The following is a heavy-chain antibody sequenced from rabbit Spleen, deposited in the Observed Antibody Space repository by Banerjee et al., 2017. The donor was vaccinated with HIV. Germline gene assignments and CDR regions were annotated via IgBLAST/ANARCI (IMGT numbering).Heavy chain of an antibody. CDR3: ARDTSSSFSSYGMDL. D-gene: IGHD1-1*01. V-gene: IGHV1S45*01. J-gene: IGHJ6*01. CDR1: GFSFSSNW. CDR2: IDTSDGDT. Sequence: EESGGGLVQPEGSLALTCKASGFSFSSNWICWVRQAPGKGLEWIACIDTSDGDTDYANWPKGRFTISKASSTTVTLQMTSLTAADTATYFCARDTSSSFSSYGMDLWGPGTLVTVS.